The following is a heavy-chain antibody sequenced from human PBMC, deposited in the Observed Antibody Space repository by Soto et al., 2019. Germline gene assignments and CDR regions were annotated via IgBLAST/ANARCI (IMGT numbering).Heavy chain of an antibody. J-gene: IGHJ5*02. CDR1: GGSITSYQ. D-gene: IGHD3-10*01. CDR3: ARLRFGEKWFDP. CDR2: IYPSGST. V-gene: IGHV4-4*07. Sequence: PSETLSLTCAVSGGSITSYQWSWIRQPAGKGLEWIGRIYPSGSTNYNPSLKSRVTMSVDTSKNQFSLKLSSLTAADTAVYYCARLRFGEKWFDPWGQGTLVTVSS.